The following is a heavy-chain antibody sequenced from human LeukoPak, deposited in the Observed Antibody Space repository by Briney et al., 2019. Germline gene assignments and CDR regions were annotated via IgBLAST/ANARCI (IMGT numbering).Heavy chain of an antibody. CDR1: GFTFSSNA. CDR2: ISVSGSRA. V-gene: IGHV3-23*01. Sequence: GGSLRLSCAASGFTFSSNAMSWVRQAPGKGLEWVSVISVSGSRAYYADFVKGRFTVSRDNSKNTVLLQMNSLRVEDTAVHYCTKDHDGMHAWGQGTTVTVSS. J-gene: IGHJ6*02. CDR3: TKDHDGMHA.